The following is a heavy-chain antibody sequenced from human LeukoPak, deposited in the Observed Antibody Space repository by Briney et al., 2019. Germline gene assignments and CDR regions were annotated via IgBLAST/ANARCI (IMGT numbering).Heavy chain of an antibody. D-gene: IGHD7-27*01. J-gene: IGHJ4*02. CDR2: IKQDGSEK. Sequence: GGSLRLSCAASGFSFSRYWMTWVRQAPGKGLEWLANIKQDGSEKYYVDSVKGRFTIARDNAKSSLYLQMNSLRVEDTAVYYCARDANWGSDYWGQGTLVAVSS. CDR1: GFSFSRYW. V-gene: IGHV3-7*04. CDR3: ARDANWGSDY.